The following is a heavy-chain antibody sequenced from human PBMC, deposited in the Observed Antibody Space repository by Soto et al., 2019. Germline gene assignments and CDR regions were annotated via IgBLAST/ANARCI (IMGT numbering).Heavy chain of an antibody. CDR1: GFTFGSYA. Sequence: GGSLRLSCAATGFTFGSYAMSWDRQAPGKGLERVSAISGSGGSTYYADSVKGRFTISRDNSKNTLYLQMNSLRAEDTAVYYRAKGRHCSGGSCFGWYYYYMDVWGKGTTVTVSS. CDR2: ISGSGGST. CDR3: AKGRHCSGGSCFGWYYYYMDV. V-gene: IGHV3-23*01. J-gene: IGHJ6*03. D-gene: IGHD2-15*01.